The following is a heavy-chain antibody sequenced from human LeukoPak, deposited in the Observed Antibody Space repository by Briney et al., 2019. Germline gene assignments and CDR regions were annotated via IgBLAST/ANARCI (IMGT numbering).Heavy chain of an antibody. J-gene: IGHJ4*02. CDR1: GFTFSSCG. V-gene: IGHV3-30*18. CDR2: ITYDGDTT. CDR3: VKEQGSGSYRTADY. D-gene: IGHD3-10*01. Sequence: GGSLRLSCAASGFTFSSCGMHWVRQAPGKGLEWVAVITYDGDTTYFEDSVKGRFTISRDTSKSTLYLQMNSLGAEDTAVYYCVKEQGSGSYRTADYWGQGTLVTVSS.